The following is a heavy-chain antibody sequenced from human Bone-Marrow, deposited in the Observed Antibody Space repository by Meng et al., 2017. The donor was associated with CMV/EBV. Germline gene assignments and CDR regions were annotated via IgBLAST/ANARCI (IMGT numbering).Heavy chain of an antibody. D-gene: IGHD3-22*01. Sequence: GKSLKISCAAAGFSFDYYAMSWVRQAPGKGLGWVSVIFSGGSSTYYAESVKGRFTISRDNSKNTLYLQMNSLRAEDTAVYYCASNTAYYDESSVPKNWGQGTLVTVSS. J-gene: IGHJ4*02. V-gene: IGHV3-23*03. CDR3: ASNTAYYDESSVPKN. CDR2: IFSGGSST. CDR1: GFSFDYYA.